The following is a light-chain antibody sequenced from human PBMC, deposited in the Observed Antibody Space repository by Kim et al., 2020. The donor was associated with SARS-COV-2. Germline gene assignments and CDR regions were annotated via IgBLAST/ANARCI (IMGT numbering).Light chain of an antibody. CDR1: SSNVGNQG. CDR3: SAWDSSLSVWV. J-gene: IGLJ3*02. CDR2: RNN. Sequence: QSATLTCTGNSSNVGNQGAAWLQQHQGHPPKLLSYRNNNRPSGISERFSASGSGNTASLTITGLQPEDEADYYCSAWDSSLSVWVFGGGTKVTVL. V-gene: IGLV10-54*04.